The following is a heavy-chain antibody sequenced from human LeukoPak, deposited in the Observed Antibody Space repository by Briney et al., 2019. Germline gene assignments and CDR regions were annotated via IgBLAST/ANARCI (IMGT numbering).Heavy chain of an antibody. CDR1: GFTFSSYS. J-gene: IGHJ4*02. V-gene: IGHV3-21*01. Sequence: PGGSLRLSCAASGFTFSSYSMNWVRQAPGKGLEWVSSISSSSSYIYYADSVKGRFTMSRDNAKNSLYLQMNSLRAEDTAVYYCARGPDNYSSGWYYSDYWGQGTLVTVSS. CDR3: ARGPDNYSSGWYYSDY. D-gene: IGHD6-19*01. CDR2: ISSSSSYI.